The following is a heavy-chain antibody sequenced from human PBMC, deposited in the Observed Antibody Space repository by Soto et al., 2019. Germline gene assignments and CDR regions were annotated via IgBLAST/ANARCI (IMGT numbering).Heavy chain of an antibody. CDR2: ISGSGGST. D-gene: IGHD3-16*01. Sequence: HPGGSLRLSCAASGFTFSSYAMSWVRQAPGKGLEWVSAISGSGGSTYYADSVKGRFTISRDNSKDTLSLQMNSLRVEDTAVYYCARDGGGAKDYWGQGTLVTVSS. J-gene: IGHJ4*02. CDR3: ARDGGGAKDY. CDR1: GFTFSSYA. V-gene: IGHV3-23*01.